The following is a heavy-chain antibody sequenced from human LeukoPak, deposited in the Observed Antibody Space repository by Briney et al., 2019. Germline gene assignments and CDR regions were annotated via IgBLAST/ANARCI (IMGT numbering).Heavy chain of an antibody. V-gene: IGHV4-31*03. D-gene: IGHD5-18*01. J-gene: IGHJ3*02. CDR1: GGSISSGGYY. Sequence: SQTLSLTCTVSGGSISSGGYYWSWIRQHPGKGLEWIGYIYYSGSTYYNPSLKSRVTISVDTSKNQFSLKLSSVTAADTAVCYCAKYSYGDAFDIWGQGTMVTVSS. CDR2: IYYSGST. CDR3: AKYSYGDAFDI.